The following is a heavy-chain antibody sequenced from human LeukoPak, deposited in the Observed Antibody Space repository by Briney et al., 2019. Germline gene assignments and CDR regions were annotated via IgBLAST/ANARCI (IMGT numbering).Heavy chain of an antibody. V-gene: IGHV3-21*01. CDR3: ARNLQRYKVFDY. CDR1: GFTFSSYS. J-gene: IGHJ4*02. D-gene: IGHD5-24*01. Sequence: GGSLRLSCEASGFTFSSYSMNWVRQAPGKGLEWVSSISSSSSYIYYADSVKGRFTISRDNAKNSLYLQMNSLRAEDTAVYYCARNLQRYKVFDYWGQGTLVTVSS. CDR2: ISSSSSYI.